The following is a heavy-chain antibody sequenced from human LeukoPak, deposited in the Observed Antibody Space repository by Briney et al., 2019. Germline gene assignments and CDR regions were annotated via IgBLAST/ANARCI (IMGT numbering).Heavy chain of an antibody. V-gene: IGHV1-69*13. CDR3: ARDETYYYDSSGYYFGI. J-gene: IGHJ4*02. CDR1: GGTFSSYA. Sequence: RASVKVSCKASGGTFSSYAISWVRQAPGQGLEWMGGIIPIFGTANYAQKFQGRVTITADESTSTAYMELSSLRSEDTAVYYCARDETYYYDSSGYYFGIRGQGTLVTVSS. D-gene: IGHD3-22*01. CDR2: IIPIFGTA.